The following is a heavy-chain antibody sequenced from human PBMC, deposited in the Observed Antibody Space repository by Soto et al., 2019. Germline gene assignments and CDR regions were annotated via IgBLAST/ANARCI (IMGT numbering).Heavy chain of an antibody. D-gene: IGHD4-17*01. V-gene: IGHV3-48*02. CDR2: ISSSSSTI. CDR1: GFTFSSYS. J-gene: IGHJ5*02. Sequence: EVQLVESGGGLVQPGGSLRLFCAASGFTFSSYSMNWVRQAPGKGLEWVSYISSSSSTIYYEDSVKGRFTISRDNAKNSLYLQMNSLRDEDPAGYYCARESYGDYLTLFDPWGQGALVTVSS. CDR3: ARESYGDYLTLFDP.